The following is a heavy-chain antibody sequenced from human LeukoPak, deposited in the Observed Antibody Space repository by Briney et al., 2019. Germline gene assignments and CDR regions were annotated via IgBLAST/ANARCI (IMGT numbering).Heavy chain of an antibody. CDR2: INPNSGVT. V-gene: IGHV1-2*06. J-gene: IGHJ4*02. Sequence: ASVKVSCKASGYTFTDFYIHRVRQAPGQGLEWMGRINPNSGVTNYAQTFQGRVTMTRDTSINTAYMELSRLRSDDTAVYYCARELTRRAIFTDYWGQGTLVTVSS. CDR3: ARELTRRAIFTDY. D-gene: IGHD3-9*01. CDR1: GYTFTDFY.